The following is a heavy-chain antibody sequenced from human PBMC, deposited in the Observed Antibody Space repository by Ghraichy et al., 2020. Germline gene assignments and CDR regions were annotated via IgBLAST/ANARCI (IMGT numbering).Heavy chain of an antibody. Sequence: GGSLRLSCAASGFTFRDSVMGWVRQPPGKGLEWIATISPTGGDTQYPDSVKGRFTISRDNSKIPLYLQMNSLRAEDTALYFCAKSENNWNPLFDFWGQGALVTVSS. V-gene: IGHV3-23*01. CDR2: ISPTGGDT. J-gene: IGHJ4*02. CDR1: GFTFRDSV. D-gene: IGHD1-20*01. CDR3: AKSENNWNPLFDF.